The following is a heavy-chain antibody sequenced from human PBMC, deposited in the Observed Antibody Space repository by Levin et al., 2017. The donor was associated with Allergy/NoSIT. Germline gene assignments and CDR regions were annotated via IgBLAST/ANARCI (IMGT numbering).Heavy chain of an antibody. D-gene: IGHD4-17*01. J-gene: IGHJ4*02. Sequence: PGESLKISCSASGFTFNKNTMQWVRQAPGKGLEPVSAVSNNAGRTYYTDSVKGRFTISRDNSKNTLYLQMNSLRPEDTAIYYCVKNGDYGELGYWGQGTLVTVSS. CDR2: VSNNAGRT. V-gene: IGHV3-64D*06. CDR1: GFTFNKNT. CDR3: VKNGDYGELGY.